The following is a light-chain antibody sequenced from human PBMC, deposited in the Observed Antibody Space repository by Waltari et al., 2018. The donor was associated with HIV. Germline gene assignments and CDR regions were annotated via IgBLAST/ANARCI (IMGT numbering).Light chain of an antibody. J-gene: IGLJ3*02. CDR3: QAWDSSTWV. CDR1: KLGQNY. CDR2: QDT. V-gene: IGLV3-1*01. Sequence: SYELTQPPSVSVSPGQTASITCPGDKLGQNYATWYQRQPVQSPVVVIYQDTKRPSGIPERFSGSNSGNTATLTISGTQAMDEADYYCQAWDSSTWVFGGGTMLTVL.